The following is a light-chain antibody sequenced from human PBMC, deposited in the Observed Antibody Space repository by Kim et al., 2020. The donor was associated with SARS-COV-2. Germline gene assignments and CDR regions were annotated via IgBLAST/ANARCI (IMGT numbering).Light chain of an antibody. Sequence: LAPGERATPSCRASQSVSNSFLAWYRQRPGQAPSLLIYGASTRATGIPDRFSGSGSGTDFTLTISRLEPEDFAVYYCQQYGTTPYTFGQGTKLEI. J-gene: IGKJ2*01. V-gene: IGKV3-20*01. CDR3: QQYGTTPYT. CDR2: GAS. CDR1: QSVSNSF.